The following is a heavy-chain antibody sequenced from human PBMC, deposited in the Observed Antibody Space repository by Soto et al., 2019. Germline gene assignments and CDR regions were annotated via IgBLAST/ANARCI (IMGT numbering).Heavy chain of an antibody. CDR3: ARGGYYDQKGFNI. CDR2: ISSGSTTI. J-gene: IGHJ3*02. V-gene: IGHV3-48*02. Sequence: GGSLRLSCAASGFTFSTYAINWVRQAPGKGLEWLSYISSGSTTIFYAGSVKGRFTVSRDNAKNSMYLQMNGLRDEDTAVYYCARGGYYDQKGFNIWGQGTMVTVS. D-gene: IGHD3-22*01. CDR1: GFTFSTYA.